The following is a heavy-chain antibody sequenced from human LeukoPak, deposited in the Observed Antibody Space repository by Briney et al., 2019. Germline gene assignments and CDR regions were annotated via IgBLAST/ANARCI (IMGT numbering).Heavy chain of an antibody. CDR3: ARGVTMVRGVIRAFDI. V-gene: IGHV4-4*02. Sequence: SGTLSLTCAVSGGSISSSNWWSWVRQPPGKGLEWIGEIYHSGSTNYNPSLKSRVTISVDKSKNQFSLKLSSVTAADTVVYYCARGVTMVRGVIRAFDIWGQGTMVTVSS. CDR2: IYHSGST. J-gene: IGHJ3*02. CDR1: GGSISSSNW. D-gene: IGHD3-10*01.